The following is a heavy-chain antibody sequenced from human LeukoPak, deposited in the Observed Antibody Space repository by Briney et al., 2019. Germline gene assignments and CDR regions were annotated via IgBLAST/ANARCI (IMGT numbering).Heavy chain of an antibody. CDR2: ISNSGSGGIT. CDR3: AKRARILRVSYGMDV. V-gene: IGHV3-23*01. Sequence: GGSLRLSCAASGFTFSTYAMSWVRQAPGKGLEWVSVISNSGSGGITYYADSVKGRFTISRDNSKNTLCLQMNSLRAEDTAVYYCAKRARILRVSYGMDVWGQGTTVTVSS. D-gene: IGHD2/OR15-2a*01. CDR1: GFTFSTYA. J-gene: IGHJ6*02.